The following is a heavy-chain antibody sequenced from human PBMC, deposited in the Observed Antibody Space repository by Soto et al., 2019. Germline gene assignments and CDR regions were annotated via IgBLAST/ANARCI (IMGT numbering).Heavy chain of an antibody. Sequence: GGSLRLSCAASGFGFTFSTSAMSWVRQAPGKGLEWVSTFRESGGTTHYANSVKGRFTISRDTSKNMLYLQMNSLRAEDTAIYYCAKDPHGAIISPTHDYWGHGTLVPVSS. CDR1: GFGFTFSTSA. V-gene: IGHV3-23*01. CDR3: AKDPHGAIISPTHDY. D-gene: IGHD2-2*01. CDR2: FRESGGTT. J-gene: IGHJ4*01.